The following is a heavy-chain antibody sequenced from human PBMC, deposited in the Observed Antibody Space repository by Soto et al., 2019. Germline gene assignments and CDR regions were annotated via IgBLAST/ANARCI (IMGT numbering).Heavy chain of an antibody. CDR2: ISYDGSNK. D-gene: IGHD6-19*01. J-gene: IGHJ4*02. V-gene: IGHV3-30*19. Sequence: QVQLVESGGGVVQPGRSLRLSCAASGFTFSSYGMHWVRQAPGKGLEWVAVISYDGSNKYYADSVKGRFTISRDNSKNTLYLQMNSLRAEDTAVYYCARVGVAVAGTGGVYWGQGTLVTVSS. CDR3: ARVGVAVAGTGGVY. CDR1: GFTFSSYG.